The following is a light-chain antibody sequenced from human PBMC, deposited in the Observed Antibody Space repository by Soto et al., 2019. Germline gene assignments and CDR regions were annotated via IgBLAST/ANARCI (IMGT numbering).Light chain of an antibody. CDR1: QSSDW. CDR2: DAS. V-gene: IGKV1-5*01. CDR3: QQYNSPSKT. J-gene: IGKJ1*01. Sequence: DIQMTQSPSTQSASVGDRVTITCRASQSSDWLAWYQQKPGRAPKLLIYDASILESGVPSRFGGSGSGTDFALTISSLQPDDFATYYCQQYNSPSKTFGPGTKVDIK.